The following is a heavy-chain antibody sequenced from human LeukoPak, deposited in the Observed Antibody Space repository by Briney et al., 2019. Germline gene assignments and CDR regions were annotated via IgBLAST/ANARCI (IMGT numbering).Heavy chain of an antibody. Sequence: GGSLRLSCAASEFSVGSNYMNWVRQARGKGLEWVSGISGSGGSTNYADSVKGRFTIPRDNAKNRLYLQMNSLRAEDKAVYYCAKGGAVASKSITMIRGTRRYYYYMDVWGKGTTVTISS. D-gene: IGHD3-10*01. J-gene: IGHJ6*03. V-gene: IGHV3-23*01. CDR1: EFSVGSNY. CDR3: AKGGAVASKSITMIRGTRRYYYYMDV. CDR2: ISGSGGST.